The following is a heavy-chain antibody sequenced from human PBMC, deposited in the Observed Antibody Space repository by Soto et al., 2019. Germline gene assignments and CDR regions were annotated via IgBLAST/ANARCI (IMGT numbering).Heavy chain of an antibody. D-gene: IGHD6-19*01. CDR1: GYTFTGYY. CDR2: INPNSGNT. CDR3: ARERIAVAGTHNWFDP. V-gene: IGHV1-18*04. Sequence: ASVKVSCKASGYTFTGYYMHWVRQAPGQGLEWMGWINPNSGNTNYAQKLQGRVTMTTDTSTSTAYMELRSLRSDDTAVYYCARERIAVAGTHNWFDPWGQGTLVTVSS. J-gene: IGHJ5*02.